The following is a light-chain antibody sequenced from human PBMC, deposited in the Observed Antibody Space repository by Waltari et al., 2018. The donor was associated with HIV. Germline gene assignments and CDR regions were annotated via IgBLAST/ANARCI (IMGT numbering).Light chain of an antibody. CDR3: QSYDISLTGLWV. CDR1: ASNTGAGCA. Sequence: SVLTQPPSVSGAPGQSVSISCSGNASNTGAGCAVHCYRQSPGTAPKLVIFGDTVRPSGITDRFSGSRSLNSVSLDISGLRAEDAGDYYCQSYDISLTGLWVFGGGTKLTVL. J-gene: IGLJ3*02. CDR2: GDT. V-gene: IGLV1-40*01.